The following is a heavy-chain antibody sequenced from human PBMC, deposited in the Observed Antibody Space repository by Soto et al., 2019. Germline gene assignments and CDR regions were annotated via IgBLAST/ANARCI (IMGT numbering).Heavy chain of an antibody. CDR3: ARVYCSGGSCYGIDY. CDR2: INPSGGST. D-gene: IGHD2-15*01. J-gene: IGHJ4*02. Sequence: QVQLVQSGAEVKKPGASVKVSCKASGYTFTTYYMHWVRQAPGQGLEWMGIINPSGGSTSHAQKFQGRVTMXXDXSXXTVYMELSSLRSEDTAVYYCARVYCSGGSCYGIDYWGQGTLVTVSS. V-gene: IGHV1-46*01. CDR1: GYTFTTYY.